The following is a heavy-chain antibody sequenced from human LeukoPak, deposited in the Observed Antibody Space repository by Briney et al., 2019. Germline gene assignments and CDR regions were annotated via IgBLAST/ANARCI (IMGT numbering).Heavy chain of an antibody. CDR1: GFTFSSYA. CDR3: ARVRDGYNSAADY. Sequence: GGSLRLSCAASGFTFSSYAMHWVRQAPRKGLEYVSAISSDGGSTYYANSVKGRFTISRDNSKNTLYLQMGSLRAEDTAVYYCARVRDGYNSAADYWGQGTLVTVSS. V-gene: IGHV3-64*01. CDR2: ISSDGGST. J-gene: IGHJ4*02. D-gene: IGHD5-24*01.